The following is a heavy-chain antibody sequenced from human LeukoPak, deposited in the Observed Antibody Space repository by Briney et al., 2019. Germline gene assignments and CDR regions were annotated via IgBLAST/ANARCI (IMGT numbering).Heavy chain of an antibody. J-gene: IGHJ6*03. CDR2: ISTSGSII. CDR1: GFTFSDYE. CDR3: ARGVVTYYYYMDV. D-gene: IGHD3-22*01. Sequence: GGSLRLSCAASGFTFSDYEMNWVRQAPGKGLEWILHISTSGSIIHYADSVKGRFTISRDNAKNSLYLQMNSLRAEDTALYYCARGVVTYYYYMDVWGKGTTVTVSS. V-gene: IGHV3-48*03.